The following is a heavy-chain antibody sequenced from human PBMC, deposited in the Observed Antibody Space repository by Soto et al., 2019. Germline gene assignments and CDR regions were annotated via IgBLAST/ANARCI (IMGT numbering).Heavy chain of an antibody. CDR3: ARDGDSSGYRHRYYYGMDV. CDR1: GGSISSGGYY. V-gene: IGHV4-31*03. D-gene: IGHD3-22*01. CDR2: IYYSGST. J-gene: IGHJ6*02. Sequence: NPSETLSLTCTVSGGSISSGGYYWSWIRQHPGKGLEWIGYIYYSGSTYYNPSLKSRVTISVDTSKNQFSLKLSSVTAADTAVYYCARDGDSSGYRHRYYYGMDVWGQGTTVTVSS.